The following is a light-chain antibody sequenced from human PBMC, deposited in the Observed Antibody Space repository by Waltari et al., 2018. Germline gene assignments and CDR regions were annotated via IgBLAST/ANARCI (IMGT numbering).Light chain of an antibody. CDR1: QTISIY. CDR3: QQYHSYSPYT. V-gene: IGKV1-5*03. CDR2: KAS. J-gene: IGKJ2*01. Sequence: DIQMTQSPSILSASVGDRVTITCRASQTISIYLAWYQQKPGKAPNLRIYKASTLESGVPSRFSGSGSGTEFTLTISSLQPDDFATYYCQQYHSYSPYTFGQGTTLDIK.